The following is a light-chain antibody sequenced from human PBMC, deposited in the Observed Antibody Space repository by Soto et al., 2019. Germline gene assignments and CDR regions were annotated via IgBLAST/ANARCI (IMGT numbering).Light chain of an antibody. V-gene: IGKV4-1*01. CDR2: WAS. CDR1: QSVLYSSNNKNY. J-gene: IGKJ2*01. Sequence: DIVMTQSPDSLAVSLGERTTINCKSSQSVLYSSNNKNYLAWYQQRRGQPPKLLIYWASTRESGVPDRFSGSGSGTDFTLTITSLQDEDVAVYYCQQYESTPPTFGQGTKLEIK. CDR3: QQYESTPPT.